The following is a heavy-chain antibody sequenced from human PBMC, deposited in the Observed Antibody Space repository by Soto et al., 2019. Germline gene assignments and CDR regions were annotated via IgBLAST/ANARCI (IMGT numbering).Heavy chain of an antibody. CDR1: GFTFSSYA. CDR2: ISGSGGST. J-gene: IGHJ4*02. D-gene: IGHD3-22*01. CDR3: AKYYYDSSGKTAFDY. V-gene: IGHV3-23*01. Sequence: GGSLRLSCAASGFTFSSYAMSWVRQAPEKGLEWVSYISGSGGSTYYADSVKGRFTVSRDNSKNTLYLQMNSLRVEDTALYSCAKYYYDSSGKTAFDYWGQGTRVTV.